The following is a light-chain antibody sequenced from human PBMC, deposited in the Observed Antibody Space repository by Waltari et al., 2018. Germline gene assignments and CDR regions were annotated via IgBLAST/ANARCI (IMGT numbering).Light chain of an antibody. CDR1: QSVYSN. J-gene: IGKJ1*01. V-gene: IGKV3-15*01. Sequence: EIVMTQSPATLSVSPGERATLSYRASQSVYSNLAWYQQKPGQAPRLLIFGSSTRATCIPARLSGGGSWIEFTLTISSRQSEEFAVYYCQKYNNWITWSFGQGTKVEIK. CDR3: QKYNNWITWS. CDR2: GSS.